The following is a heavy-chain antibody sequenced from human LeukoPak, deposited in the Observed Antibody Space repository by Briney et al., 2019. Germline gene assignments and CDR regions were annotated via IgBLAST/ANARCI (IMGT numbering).Heavy chain of an antibody. V-gene: IGHV7-4-1*02. CDR1: GYTFTTYA. J-gene: IGHJ4*02. CDR3: ARSNPGAPLDY. CDR2: INTNTRNP. Sequence: ASVKVSCKASGYTFTTYAIHWVRQAPGQGLEWMGWINTNTRNPAYAQGLTGRFVFSLDTSVSTAYLQISSLKAEDTAVYYCARSNPGAPLDYWGQGTLVTVSS. D-gene: IGHD1-26*01.